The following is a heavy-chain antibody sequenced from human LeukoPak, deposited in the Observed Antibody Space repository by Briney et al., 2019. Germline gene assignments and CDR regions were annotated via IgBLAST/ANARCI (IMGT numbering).Heavy chain of an antibody. Sequence: GASVKVSCKASGYTFTGYYMHWVRPAPGQGLEWMGWINPNSGGTNYAQKFQGRVTMTRDTSISTAYMELSRLRSDDTAVYYCATRITIFGVVTDFDYWGQGTLVTVSS. V-gene: IGHV1-2*02. CDR3: ATRITIFGVVTDFDY. CDR2: INPNSGGT. J-gene: IGHJ4*02. D-gene: IGHD3-3*01. CDR1: GYTFTGYY.